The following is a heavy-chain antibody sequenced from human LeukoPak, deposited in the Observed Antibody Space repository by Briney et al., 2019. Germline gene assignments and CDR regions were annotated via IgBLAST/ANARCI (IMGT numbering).Heavy chain of an antibody. J-gene: IGHJ4*02. CDR3: VRGDNRDY. V-gene: IGHV3-21*01. D-gene: IGHD1-14*01. CDR1: GFSFSTST. CDR2: IGKTSRDM. Sequence: GGSLRLSCAASGFSFSTSTMNWVRQAPGKGLEWISSIGKTSRDMYYADSVRGRFTISRDNAKNSQFLLMNSLRVEDTSVYYCVRGDNRDYWGQGTLVTVSS.